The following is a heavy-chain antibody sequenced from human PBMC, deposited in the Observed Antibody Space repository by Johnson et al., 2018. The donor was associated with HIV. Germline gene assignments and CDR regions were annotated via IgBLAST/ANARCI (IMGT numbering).Heavy chain of an antibody. CDR1: GFTFSSYW. Sequence: VQLVESGGGLVQPGGSLRLSCAASGFTFSSYWMSWVRQAPGKGLEWVANIKQAGSEKYYVDSVKGRFTISRDNAKNSLYLQMNSLRAEDTAVYYCARDVPPGSSSISDAFDIWGKGQWSPSLQ. D-gene: IGHD6-6*01. J-gene: IGHJ3*02. V-gene: IGHV3-7*05. CDR3: ARDVPPGSSSISDAFDI. CDR2: IKQAGSEK.